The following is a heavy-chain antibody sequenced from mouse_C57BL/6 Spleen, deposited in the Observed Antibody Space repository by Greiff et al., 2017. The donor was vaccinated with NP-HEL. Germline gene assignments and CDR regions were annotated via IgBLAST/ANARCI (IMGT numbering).Heavy chain of an antibody. CDR3: ARSLYGSSYSWFAY. D-gene: IGHD1-1*01. V-gene: IGHV1-9*01. CDR1: GYTFTGYW. J-gene: IGHJ3*01. CDR2: ILPGSGST. Sequence: VQLQQSGAELMKPGASVKLSCKATGYTFTGYWIEWVKQRPGHGLEWIGEILPGSGSTNYNEKFKGKATFTADTSSNTAYMQLSCLTTEDSAIYYCARSLYGSSYSWFAYWGQGTLVTVSA.